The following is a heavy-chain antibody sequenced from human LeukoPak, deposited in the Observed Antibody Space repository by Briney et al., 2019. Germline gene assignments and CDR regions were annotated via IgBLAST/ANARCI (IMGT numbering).Heavy chain of an antibody. CDR2: ISGSGGST. CDR1: GFTFSSYA. J-gene: IGHJ6*02. Sequence: GGSLRLSCAASGFTFSSYAMSRVRQAPGKRLEWVSAISGSGGSTYYADSVKGRFTISRDNSKNTLYLQMNSLRAEDTAVYYCAKAGYYYYYGMDVWGQGTTVTVSS. V-gene: IGHV3-23*01. CDR3: AKAGYYYYYGMDV.